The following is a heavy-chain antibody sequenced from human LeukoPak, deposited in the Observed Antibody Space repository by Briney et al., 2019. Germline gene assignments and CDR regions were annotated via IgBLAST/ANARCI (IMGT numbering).Heavy chain of an antibody. CDR2: INAGNGNT. CDR3: ARARIWSCSSTSCPGSY. Sequence: GASVKVSCKASGYTFTSYAMHWVRQAPGQRLEWMGWINAGNGNTKYSQKFQGRVTITRDTSASTAYMELSSLRSEDTAVYYCARARIWSCSSTSCPGSYWGQGTLVTVSS. J-gene: IGHJ4*02. CDR1: GYTFTSYA. D-gene: IGHD2-2*01. V-gene: IGHV1-3*01.